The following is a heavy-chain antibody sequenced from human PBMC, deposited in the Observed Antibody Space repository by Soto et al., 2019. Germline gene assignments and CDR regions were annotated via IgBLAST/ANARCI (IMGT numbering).Heavy chain of an antibody. Sequence: SETLSLTCTVSGGSISSYYWSWIRQPPGKGLEWIGYIYYSGSTNYNPSLKSRDTISVDTSKNQFSMKLSSVTAADTAVYFCARVRGNYYDSSGYYSGEYYFDYWGQGTLVTVS. J-gene: IGHJ4*02. CDR2: IYYSGST. V-gene: IGHV4-59*01. D-gene: IGHD3-22*01. CDR3: ARVRGNYYDSSGYYSGEYYFDY. CDR1: GGSISSYY.